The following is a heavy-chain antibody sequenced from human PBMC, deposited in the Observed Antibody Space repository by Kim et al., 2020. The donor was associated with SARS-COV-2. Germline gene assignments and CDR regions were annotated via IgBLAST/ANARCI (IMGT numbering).Heavy chain of an antibody. V-gene: IGHV1-24*01. J-gene: IGHJ4*02. D-gene: IGHD2-8*01. CDR2: FDPEDGKT. CDR1: GYTLTGLS. CDR3: ATSEGSLLYFGFDS. Sequence: ASVKVSCKVSGYTLTGLSIHWVRQAPGKGLEWMGGFDPEDGKTIHAQKFQGRVSLTEDTSSDTAYMHLSSLTSEDTAVYYCATSEGSLLYFGFDSWGQGTLVAVSP.